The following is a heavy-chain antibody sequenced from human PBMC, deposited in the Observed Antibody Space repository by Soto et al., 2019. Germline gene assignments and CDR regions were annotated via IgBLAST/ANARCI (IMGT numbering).Heavy chain of an antibody. J-gene: IGHJ4*02. Sequence: VGSLRLSCAASGFTFSSYAMSWVRQAPGKGLEWVSAISGSGGSTYYADSVKGRFTISRDNSKNTLYLQMNSLRAEDTAVYYCAKGSGMVLYYFDYWGQGTLVTVSS. CDR2: ISGSGGST. D-gene: IGHD2-8*01. CDR3: AKGSGMVLYYFDY. V-gene: IGHV3-23*01. CDR1: GFTFSSYA.